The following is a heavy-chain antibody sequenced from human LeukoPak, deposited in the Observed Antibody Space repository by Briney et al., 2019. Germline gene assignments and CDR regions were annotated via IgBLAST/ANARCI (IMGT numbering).Heavy chain of an antibody. V-gene: IGHV4-34*01. D-gene: IGHD3-10*01. Sequence: KPSETLSLTCAVCGGSFSGYYWSWIRQPPGKGLEWIGEINHSGSTNYNPSLKSRVTISVDTSKNQFSLKLSSVTAADTAVYYCARGYGSGSYHYYYYYGMDVWGKGTTVTVSS. CDR3: ARGYGSGSYHYYYYYGMDV. CDR1: GGSFSGYY. J-gene: IGHJ6*04. CDR2: INHSGST.